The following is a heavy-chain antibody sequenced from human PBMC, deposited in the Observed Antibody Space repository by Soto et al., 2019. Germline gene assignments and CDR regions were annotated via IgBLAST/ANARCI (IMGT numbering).Heavy chain of an antibody. CDR3: ARGLDPLYSSSSEYWFDP. D-gene: IGHD6-6*01. CDR2: INHSGST. CDR1: GGSFSGYY. V-gene: IGHV4-34*01. Sequence: SSETLSLTCAVYGGSFSGYYWSWIRQPPGKGLEWIGEINHSGSTNYNPSLKSRVTISVDTSKNQFSLKLSSVTAADTAVYYCARGLDPLYSSSSEYWFDPWVQGTLVTVSS. J-gene: IGHJ5*02.